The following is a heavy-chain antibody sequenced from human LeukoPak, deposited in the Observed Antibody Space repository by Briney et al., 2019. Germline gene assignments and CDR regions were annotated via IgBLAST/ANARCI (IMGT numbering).Heavy chain of an antibody. CDR2: IIPILGIA. CDR3: ARLEVDIVVVVAAPGYYYGMDV. D-gene: IGHD2-15*01. Sequence: SVKVSCKASGYTFTSYGISWVRQAPGQGLEWVGRIIPILGIANYAQKFQGRVTITADKSTSTAYMELSSLRSEDTAVYYCARLEVDIVVVVAAPGYYYGMDVWGQGTTVTVSS. J-gene: IGHJ6*02. CDR1: GYTFTSYG. V-gene: IGHV1-69*04.